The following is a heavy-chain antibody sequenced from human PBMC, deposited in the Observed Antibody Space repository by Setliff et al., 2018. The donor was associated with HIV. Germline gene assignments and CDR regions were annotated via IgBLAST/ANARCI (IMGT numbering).Heavy chain of an antibody. CDR2: VHSTGTT. CDR3: ARARITMIGGRLEPYAFDR. V-gene: IGHV4-4*07. D-gene: IGHD3-10*01. Sequence: KTSETLSLTCTVSGGSFSTYYWSWIRQPAGEGPEYIGRVHSTGTTIYNPSLKSRATMSVDASKNQLSLKLRSVTAADTAVYYCARARITMIGGRLEPYAFDRWGQGTKVTVSS. CDR1: GGSFSTYY. J-gene: IGHJ3*01.